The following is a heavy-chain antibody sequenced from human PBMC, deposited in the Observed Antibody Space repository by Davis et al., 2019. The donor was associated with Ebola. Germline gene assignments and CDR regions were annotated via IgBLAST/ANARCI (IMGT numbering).Heavy chain of an antibody. V-gene: IGHV3-48*01. J-gene: IGHJ4*02. CDR2: ISSGSSTI. Sequence: AGSLRLSCAASGLTFSSYTMNWVRQAPGKGLEWVSYISSGSSTIYYADSVKGRFTISRDNSKNTLYLQMNSLRAEDTAVYYCAKERKANGYSFRYYFDYWGQGTLVTVSS. CDR1: GLTFSSYT. D-gene: IGHD5-18*01. CDR3: AKERKANGYSFRYYFDY.